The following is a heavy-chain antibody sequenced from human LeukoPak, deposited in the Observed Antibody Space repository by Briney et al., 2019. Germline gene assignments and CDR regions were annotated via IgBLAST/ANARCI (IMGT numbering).Heavy chain of an antibody. D-gene: IGHD3-16*01. V-gene: IGHV5-51*01. J-gene: IGHJ4*02. Sequence: GESLKISCKGSGYTFIRFWIGWVRQMPGKGLEWMGIIYPGDSETRYSPSFQGQVTMSADKSTSSAYLQWSSLKASDTAMYYCARHWGLPREFDLWGQGTLVTVSS. CDR1: GYTFIRFW. CDR3: ARHWGLPREFDL. CDR2: IYPGDSET.